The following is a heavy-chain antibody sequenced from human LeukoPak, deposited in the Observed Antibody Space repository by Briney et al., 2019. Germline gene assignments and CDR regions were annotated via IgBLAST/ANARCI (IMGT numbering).Heavy chain of an antibody. J-gene: IGHJ3*02. V-gene: IGHV4-31*03. CDR2: IYYSGST. Sequence: SETLSLTCTVSGVSISSGGYYWSWIRQHPGKGLEWIGYIYYSGSTYYNPSLKSRVTISVDTSKNQFSLKLSSVTAADTAVYYCARGDLSPNIAVAGTGFFDIWGQGTMVTVSS. D-gene: IGHD6-19*01. CDR1: GVSISSGGYY. CDR3: ARGDLSPNIAVAGTGFFDI.